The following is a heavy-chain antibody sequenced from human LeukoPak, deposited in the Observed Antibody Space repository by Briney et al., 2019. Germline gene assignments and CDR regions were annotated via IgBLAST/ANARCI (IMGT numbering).Heavy chain of an antibody. D-gene: IGHD6-19*01. Sequence: GGSLRLSCAASGFTFSSYSMNWVRQAPGKGLEWVSSISSSSSYIYYADSVKGRFTISRDDSKNTVYLQMNSLRAEDTAVYYCARDQWVVALGTDFWGQGTLVTVSS. CDR3: ARDQWVVALGTDF. CDR1: GFTFSSYS. V-gene: IGHV3-21*01. CDR2: ISSSSSYI. J-gene: IGHJ4*02.